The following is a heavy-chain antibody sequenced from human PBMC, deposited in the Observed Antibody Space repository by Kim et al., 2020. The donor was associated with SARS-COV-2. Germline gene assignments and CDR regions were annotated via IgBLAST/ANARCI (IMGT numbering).Heavy chain of an antibody. CDR2: ISYSGSP. CDR3: ARHRVGRGYDRSDYFDS. CDR1: GGSISNYY. J-gene: IGHJ4*02. V-gene: IGHV4-59*08. D-gene: IGHD5-12*01. Sequence: SETLSLTCTVSGGSISNYYWSWIRQAPGKGLEWIAYISYSGSPNYKPSLQSRVTISIDTSKNQFSLRLSSVTAADTAVYYCARHRVGRGYDRSDYFDSWGQGTLVTVSS.